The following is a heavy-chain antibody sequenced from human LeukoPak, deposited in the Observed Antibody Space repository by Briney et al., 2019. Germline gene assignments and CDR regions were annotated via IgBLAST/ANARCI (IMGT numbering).Heavy chain of an antibody. CDR2: ITGSGART. CDR1: GFTFSTSA. D-gene: IGHD6-6*01. J-gene: IGHJ4*02. Sequence: GGSVRLSCAASGFTFSTSAMNWVRQAPGKGLEWVSGITGSGARTYYADSVKGRFIISRDNSKNTVYLQMNTLRADDTAVYYCAKDHPSSSENFDYWGLGTLVTVSS. V-gene: IGHV3-23*01. CDR3: AKDHPSSSENFDY.